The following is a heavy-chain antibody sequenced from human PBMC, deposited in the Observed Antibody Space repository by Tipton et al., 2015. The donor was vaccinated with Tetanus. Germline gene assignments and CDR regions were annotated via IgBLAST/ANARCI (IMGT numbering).Heavy chain of an antibody. Sequence: SLRLSCAASEFTFSSYWMHWVRQAPGKGLVWASRISPDGRSTSNADSVKGRFTISRDNAKNTLYVQMNSLRAEDTGVYYCARGRDGFHGYFDYWGQGALVTVSS. V-gene: IGHV3-74*01. J-gene: IGHJ4*02. CDR1: EFTFSSYW. CDR3: ARGRDGFHGYFDY. CDR2: ISPDGRST. D-gene: IGHD5-24*01.